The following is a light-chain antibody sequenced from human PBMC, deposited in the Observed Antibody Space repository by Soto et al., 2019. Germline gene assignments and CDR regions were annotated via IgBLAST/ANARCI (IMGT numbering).Light chain of an antibody. CDR1: QYISAY. J-gene: IGKJ3*01. CDR3: QQYDNLFT. V-gene: IGKV1-33*01. Sequence: DIQLTQSPSSLSASLGDRVTITCQESQYISAYLNWYQHKSGKAPKLLIYDTSNLQAGVPSRFSGSGSGTDFTFTISSLQPEDIGTYYCQQYDNLFTFGPGTKVDIK. CDR2: DTS.